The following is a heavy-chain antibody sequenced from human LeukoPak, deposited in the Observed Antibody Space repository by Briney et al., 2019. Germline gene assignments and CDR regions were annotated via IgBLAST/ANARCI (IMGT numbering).Heavy chain of an antibody. V-gene: IGHV1-2*02. D-gene: IGHD3-10*01. CDR2: TNPNSGGT. CDR3: ARGREYGSGSYQIDY. J-gene: IGHJ4*02. Sequence: ASVKVSCKASGYTFTGYYMHWVRQAPGQGLEWMGWTNPNSGGTNYAQKFQGRVTMTRDTSISTAYMELSRLRSDDTAVYYCARGREYGSGSYQIDYWGQGTLVTVSS. CDR1: GYTFTGYY.